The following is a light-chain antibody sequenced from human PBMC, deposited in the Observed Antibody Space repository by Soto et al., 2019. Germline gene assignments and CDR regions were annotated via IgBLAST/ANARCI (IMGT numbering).Light chain of an antibody. CDR3: ETWDSNSRV. V-gene: IGLV4-60*02. J-gene: IGLJ1*01. Sequence: QSVLTQSSSASASLGSSVKLTCTLSSGHSSNIIAWHQQQPGKAPRYLMKLEVSGNYNKGSGVPDRFSGSSSGADRYLTISNLQFEDEADYYCETWDSNSRVFGTGTKVTVL. CDR1: SGHSSNI. CDR2: LEVSGNY.